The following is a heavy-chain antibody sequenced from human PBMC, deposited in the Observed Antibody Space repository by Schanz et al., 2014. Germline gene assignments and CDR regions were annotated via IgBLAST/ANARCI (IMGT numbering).Heavy chain of an antibody. D-gene: IGHD1-1*01. CDR3: ARGGRTTYNYYYGMDV. CDR2: IYYSGST. J-gene: IGHJ6*02. V-gene: IGHV4-30-4*07. Sequence: QVQLQQWGAGLLKPSETLSLSCAVSGGSISSGGYSWNWIRQPPGKGLEWIVYIYYSGSTYYNPSLKGRVTITVDTSKTPFPLKLSSVTAADTAVYYCARGGRTTYNYYYGMDVWGQGTTVTVSS. CDR1: GGSISSGGYS.